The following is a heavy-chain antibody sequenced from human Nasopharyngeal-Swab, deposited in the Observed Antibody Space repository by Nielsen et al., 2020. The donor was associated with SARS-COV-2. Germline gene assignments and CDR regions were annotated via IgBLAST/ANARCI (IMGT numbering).Heavy chain of an antibody. Sequence: SVKVSCKASGYTFTSYYMHWVRQAPGQGLEWMGIINPSGGSTIYAQKFQGRVTMTRDTSTSTVYMELSSLRSEDTAVYYCARGLSEYSSSSDVSGYYYGMDVWGQGTTVTVSS. V-gene: IGHV1-46*01. CDR2: INPSGGST. J-gene: IGHJ6*02. D-gene: IGHD6-6*01. CDR1: GYTFTSYY. CDR3: ARGLSEYSSSSDVSGYYYGMDV.